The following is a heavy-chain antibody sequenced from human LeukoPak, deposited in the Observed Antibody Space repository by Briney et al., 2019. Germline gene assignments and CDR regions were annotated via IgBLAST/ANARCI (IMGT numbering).Heavy chain of an antibody. J-gene: IGHJ5*02. CDR3: AIGCGGPYNWFDP. V-gene: IGHV4-61*02. CDR1: GDSINNGTYY. D-gene: IGHD3-16*01. Sequence: SQTLSLTCTVSGDSINNGTYYWPWIRQPAGKGLEWIGRVFTTGTTLYNPSLQSRLTISIETSKNLFSLTLTSVTAADTAVYYRAIGCGGPYNWFDPWGQGALVTVSS. CDR2: VFTTGTT.